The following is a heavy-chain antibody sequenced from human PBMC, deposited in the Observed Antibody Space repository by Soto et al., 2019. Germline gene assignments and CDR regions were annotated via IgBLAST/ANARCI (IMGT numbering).Heavy chain of an antibody. CDR3: AKDSPFVGRYGDYYLDY. Sequence: GGSLRLSCAASGFTFDDYAMHWVRQAPGKGLEWVSGISWNSGSIGYADSVKGRFTISRDNAKNSLYLQMNSLRAEDTALYYCAKDSPFVGRYGDYYLDYWGQGTLVTVSS. CDR1: GFTFDDYA. CDR2: ISWNSGSI. J-gene: IGHJ4*02. D-gene: IGHD4-17*01. V-gene: IGHV3-9*01.